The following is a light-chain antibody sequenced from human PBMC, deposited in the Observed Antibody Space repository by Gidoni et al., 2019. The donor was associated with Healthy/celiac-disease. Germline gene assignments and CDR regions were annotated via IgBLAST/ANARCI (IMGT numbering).Light chain of an antibody. Sequence: EIVLTQSPGTLSLSPGERATLSCRASQSVSSSYLAWYQQKPGQAPPLLIYGASSRATGIPDRLSGSGSGTDFTLTISRLEPEDFAVYYCQQYGSSPRITFGQGTRLEIK. J-gene: IGKJ5*01. CDR1: QSVSSSY. V-gene: IGKV3-20*01. CDR2: GAS. CDR3: QQYGSSPRIT.